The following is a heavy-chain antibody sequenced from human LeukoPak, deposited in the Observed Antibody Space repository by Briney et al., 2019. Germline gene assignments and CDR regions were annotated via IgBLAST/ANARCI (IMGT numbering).Heavy chain of an antibody. J-gene: IGHJ4*02. V-gene: IGHV1-8*02. CDR3: ARDHSSSGQLFDY. D-gene: IGHD6-13*01. CDR1: GYTFTSYD. Sequence: ASVKVSCKASGYTFTSYDINWVRQATGQGLEWMGWMNPNSGNTGYAQKFQGRLTMTTDTSTNTAYMELKSLRSDDTAVYYCARDHSSSGQLFDYWGQGTPVTVSS. CDR2: MNPNSGNT.